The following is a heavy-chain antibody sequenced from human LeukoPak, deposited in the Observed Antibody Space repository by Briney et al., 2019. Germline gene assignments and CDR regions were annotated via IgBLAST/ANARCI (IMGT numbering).Heavy chain of an antibody. CDR2: IYYSGST. CDR1: GGSISSYY. CDR3: ARVEGSGWPMGGPYYFDY. Sequence: KSSETLSLTCTVSGGSISSYYWSWIRQPPGKGLEWIGYIYYSGSTNYNPSLKSRVTISVDTSKNQFSLKLSSVTAADTAVYYCARVEGSGWPMGGPYYFDYWGQGTLVTVSS. J-gene: IGHJ4*02. V-gene: IGHV4-59*01. D-gene: IGHD6-19*01.